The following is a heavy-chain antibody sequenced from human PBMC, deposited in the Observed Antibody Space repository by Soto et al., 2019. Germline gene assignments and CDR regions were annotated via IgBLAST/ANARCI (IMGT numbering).Heavy chain of an antibody. D-gene: IGHD6-19*01. J-gene: IGHJ4*02. Sequence: SVKVSCKASGGTFSSYAISWVRQAPGQGLEWMGGIIPIFGTANYAQKFQGRVTITADESTSTAYMEPSSLRSEDTAVYYCARGGSSGWTDYWGQGTLVTVSS. CDR2: IIPIFGTA. CDR3: ARGGSSGWTDY. V-gene: IGHV1-69*13. CDR1: GGTFSSYA.